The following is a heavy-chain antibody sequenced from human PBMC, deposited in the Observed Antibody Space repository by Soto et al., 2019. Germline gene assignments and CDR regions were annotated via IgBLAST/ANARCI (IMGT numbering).Heavy chain of an antibody. CDR1: GYTFTSYG. J-gene: IGHJ5*02. D-gene: IGHD3-10*01. Sequence: QVQLVQSGAEVKKPGASVKVSCKASGYTFTSYGISWVRQAPGQGLEWMGWISAYNGNTNYAQKLQGRVTMTTDTATSTAYMELRSLRSDDTAVYYCARELSRGVIAPLFDPWGQGTLVTVSS. CDR3: ARELSRGVIAPLFDP. CDR2: ISAYNGNT. V-gene: IGHV1-18*01.